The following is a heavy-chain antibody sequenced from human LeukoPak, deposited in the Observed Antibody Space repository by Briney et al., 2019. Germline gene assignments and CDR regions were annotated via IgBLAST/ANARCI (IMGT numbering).Heavy chain of an antibody. D-gene: IGHD5-12*01. Sequence: ASETLSLTCTVSGYSISSGYYWGWIRQPPGKGLEWIGSGSAYYNPSLKSRVTISIDTSKNQFSLELNSVTAADTAVYYCARYDSGYSPWGQGTLVTVSS. CDR3: ARYDSGYSP. CDR1: GYSISSGYY. V-gene: IGHV4-38-2*02. J-gene: IGHJ5*02. CDR2: SGSA.